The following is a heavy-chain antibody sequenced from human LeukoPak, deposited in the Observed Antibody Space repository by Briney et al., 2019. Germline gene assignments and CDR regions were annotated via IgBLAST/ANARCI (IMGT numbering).Heavy chain of an antibody. CDR3: ARVLGRVATVPYYFDY. D-gene: IGHD4-17*01. V-gene: IGHV3-21*01. CDR2: ISSSSSYI. Sequence: GILRLSCAASGFTFSSYSMNWVRQAPGKGLEWVSSISSSSSYIYYADSVKGRFTISRDNAKNSLYLQMNSLRAEDTAVYYCARVLGRVATVPYYFDYWGQGTLVTVSS. CDR1: GFTFSSYS. J-gene: IGHJ4*02.